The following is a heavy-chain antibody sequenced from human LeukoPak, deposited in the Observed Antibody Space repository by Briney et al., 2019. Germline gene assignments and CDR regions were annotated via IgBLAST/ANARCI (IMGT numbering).Heavy chain of an antibody. CDR1: GGSISSYY. D-gene: IGHD3-3*01. J-gene: IGHJ5*02. CDR2: IYTSGST. CDR3: ARGNDFWSGYTLSTGWFDP. Sequence: SETLSLTCTVSGGSISSYYWSWIRQPAVKGLEWIGRIYTSGSTDYNPSLKSRVTMSVDPSKNQFSLKLSSVAAADTAVYYCARGNDFWSGYTLSTGWFDPWGQGTLVTVSS. V-gene: IGHV4-4*07.